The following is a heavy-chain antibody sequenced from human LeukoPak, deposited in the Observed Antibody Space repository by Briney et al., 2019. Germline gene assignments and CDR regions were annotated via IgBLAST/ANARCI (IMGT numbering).Heavy chain of an antibody. CDR3: AKDLQTSR. CDR2: ISYDGSNK. CDR1: GFTFSSYG. J-gene: IGHJ4*02. V-gene: IGHV3-30*18. Sequence: PGGSLRLSCAASGFTFSSYGMHWVRQAPGKGLEWVAVISYDGSNKYYADSVKGRFTISRDNSKNTLYLQMNSLRAEDTAVYYCAKDLQTSRWGQGTLVTVSS.